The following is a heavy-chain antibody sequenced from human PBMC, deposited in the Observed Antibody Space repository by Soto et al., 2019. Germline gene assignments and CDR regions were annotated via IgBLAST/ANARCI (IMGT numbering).Heavy chain of an antibody. CDR2: IYYDGST. CDR3: ARGSAGRFLGVYYGVDG. D-gene: IGHD3-3*01. J-gene: IGHJ6*02. CDR1: GASISTGAYH. Sequence: QVQLQESGPGLVKPSQTLSLTCTVSGASISTGAYHWNWIRQHPGKGLDWIGYIYYDGSTSYNSSLKSRLNISLDTSKNKFSLSLTSVTAADTAVYYCARGSAGRFLGVYYGVDGWGLGTTVTVSS. V-gene: IGHV4-31*03.